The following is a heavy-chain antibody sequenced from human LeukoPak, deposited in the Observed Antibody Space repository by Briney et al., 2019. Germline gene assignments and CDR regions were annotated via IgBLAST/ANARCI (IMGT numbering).Heavy chain of an antibody. CDR3: ARVITPTYYFDY. Sequence: SETLSLTCTVSGGSISSGGYYWSWIRQHPGKGLEWIGYINYSGSTYYNPSLKSRVTISVDTSKNQFSLKLSSVTAADTAVYYCARVITPTYYFDYWGQGTLVTVSS. V-gene: IGHV4-31*03. D-gene: IGHD3-16*02. J-gene: IGHJ4*02. CDR1: GGSISSGGYY. CDR2: INYSGST.